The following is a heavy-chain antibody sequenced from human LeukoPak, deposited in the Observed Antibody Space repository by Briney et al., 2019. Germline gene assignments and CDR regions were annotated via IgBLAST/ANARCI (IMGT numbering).Heavy chain of an antibody. V-gene: IGHV4-4*07. CDR1: GGSISSYY. CDR3: ARDGIAAARNAFDI. J-gene: IGHJ3*02. CDR2: IYTSGST. Sequence: PSETLSLTCTVSGGSISSYYWSWIRQPAGKGLEWIGRIYTSGSTNYNPSLKSRVTMSVDTSKNQFSLKLSSVTAADTAVYYCARDGIAAARNAFDIWGQGTMVTVSS. D-gene: IGHD6-13*01.